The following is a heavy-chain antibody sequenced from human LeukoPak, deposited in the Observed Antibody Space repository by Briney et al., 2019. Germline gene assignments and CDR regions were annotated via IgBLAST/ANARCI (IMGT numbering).Heavy chain of an antibody. CDR1: GFTFSSYN. CDR3: AKCGPRRYYGSGPTYYYYYYMDV. Sequence: GGSLRLSCAASGFTFSSYNMNWVRQAPGKGLEWVSAISGSGGSTYYADSVKGRFTISRDNSKNTLYLQMNSLRAEDTAVYYCAKCGPRRYYGSGPTYYYYYYMDVWGKGTTVTTSS. D-gene: IGHD3-10*01. CDR2: ISGSGGST. V-gene: IGHV3-23*01. J-gene: IGHJ6*03.